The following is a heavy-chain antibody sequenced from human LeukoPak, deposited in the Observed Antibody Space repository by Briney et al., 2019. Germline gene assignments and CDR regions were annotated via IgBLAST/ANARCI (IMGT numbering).Heavy chain of an antibody. Sequence: SETLSLTCAVSGGSISSGGYSWSWIRQPPGRGLEWIGYIYHSGSTYYNPSLKSRVTISVDTSKNQFSLKLSSVTAADTAVYYCARDDTVASSNYYYGMDVWGQGTTVTVSS. D-gene: IGHD4-11*01. J-gene: IGHJ6*02. CDR2: IYHSGST. V-gene: IGHV4-30-2*01. CDR3: ARDDTVASSNYYYGMDV. CDR1: GGSISSGGYS.